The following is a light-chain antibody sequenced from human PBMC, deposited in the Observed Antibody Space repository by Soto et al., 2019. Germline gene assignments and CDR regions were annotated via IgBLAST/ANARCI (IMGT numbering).Light chain of an antibody. Sequence: QSALTQPASVSGSPGQSITISCSGGTSDIGTYNYVSWYQHHPGKVPKVMIYEVSNRPSWVSNRFSGSKSGNTDSLTISGLQAEDEANYYCSSYTTSATLVFGGGTKLTVL. J-gene: IGLJ3*02. CDR2: EVS. CDR3: SSYTTSATLV. V-gene: IGLV2-14*01. CDR1: TSDIGTYNY.